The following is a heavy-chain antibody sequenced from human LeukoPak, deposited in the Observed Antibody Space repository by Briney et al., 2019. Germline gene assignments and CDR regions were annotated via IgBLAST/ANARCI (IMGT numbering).Heavy chain of an antibody. V-gene: IGHV1-46*01. CDR1: GYTFTSYY. Sequence: ASVKVSCKASGYTFTSYYMHWVRQAPGQGLEWMGIINPSGGSTSYAQKFQGRVTMTRDTSTSTDYMELSSLRSEDTAVYYCARDMSGAVGNYYYYMDVWGKGTTVTVSS. CDR3: ARDMSGAVGNYYYYMDV. CDR2: INPSGGST. D-gene: IGHD3-10*01. J-gene: IGHJ6*03.